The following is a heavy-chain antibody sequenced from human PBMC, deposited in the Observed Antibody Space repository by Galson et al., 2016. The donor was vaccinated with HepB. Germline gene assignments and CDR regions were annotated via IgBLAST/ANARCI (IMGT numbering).Heavy chain of an antibody. V-gene: IGHV4-31*03. J-gene: IGHJ6*02. D-gene: IGHD2-8*02. Sequence: TLSLTCTVSGGSISSGYYYWSWIRQLPGKGLEWIGYIPYSGSTDYNPSLQSRVTISADTSKNRLSLVLRSVTAADTAVYFCARDHCTGGVCYSSPWYYGMDVWGQGTTVTV. CDR3: ARDHCTGGVCYSSPWYYGMDV. CDR1: GGSISSGYYY. CDR2: IPYSGST.